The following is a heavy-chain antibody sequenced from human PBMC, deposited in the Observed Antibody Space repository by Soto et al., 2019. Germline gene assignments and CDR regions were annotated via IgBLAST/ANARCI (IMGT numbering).Heavy chain of an antibody. CDR2: IYYSGST. D-gene: IGHD5-18*01. Sequence: SETLSLTCTVSGGSISSGDYYWSWIRQPPGKGLEWIGYIYYSGSTYYNPSLKSRVTISVDTSKNQFSLKLSSVTAADTAVYYCATSTRLSIQLWFNLVGTNFDYWGQGTLVTVSS. V-gene: IGHV4-30-4*01. CDR3: ATSTRLSIQLWFNLVGTNFDY. CDR1: GGSISSGDYY. J-gene: IGHJ4*02.